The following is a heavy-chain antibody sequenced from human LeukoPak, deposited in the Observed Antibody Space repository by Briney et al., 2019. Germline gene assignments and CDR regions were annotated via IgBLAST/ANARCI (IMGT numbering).Heavy chain of an antibody. Sequence: GGSLRLSCAASGFTFSSYEMNWVRQPPGKGLEWVSYISSSGSTIYYADSVKGRFTISRDNAKNTLYLEMNSLRAEDTAVYYCAALDHGHDYWGQGTLVIVSS. CDR1: GFTFSSYE. J-gene: IGHJ4*02. V-gene: IGHV3-48*03. CDR3: AALDHGHDY. CDR2: ISSSGSTI.